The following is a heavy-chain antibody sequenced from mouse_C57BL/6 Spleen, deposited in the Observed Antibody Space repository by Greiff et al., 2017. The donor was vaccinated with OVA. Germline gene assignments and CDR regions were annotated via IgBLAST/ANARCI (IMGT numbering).Heavy chain of an antibody. V-gene: IGHV5-9-1*02. Sequence: EVKLMESGEGLVKPGGSLKLSCAASGFTFSSYAMSWVRQTPEKRLEWVAYISSGGDYIYYADTVKGRFTISRDNARNTLYLQMSSLKSEDTAMYYGTRGIYYGNYEGAWFAYWGQGTLVTVSA. CDR3: TRGIYYGNYEGAWFAY. CDR2: ISSGGDYI. J-gene: IGHJ3*01. CDR1: GFTFSSYA. D-gene: IGHD2-1*01.